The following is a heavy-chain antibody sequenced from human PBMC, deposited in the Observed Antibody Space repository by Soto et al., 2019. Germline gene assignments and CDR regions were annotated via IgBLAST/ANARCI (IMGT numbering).Heavy chain of an antibody. CDR2: IYYSGNT. V-gene: IGHV4-39*01. D-gene: IGHD3-3*01. Sequence: SETLSLTCSVSGGSITDSNYYWAWVRQPPGKGLESIGSIYYSGNTYYNPSLKSRVTISVDTSKNQFSLKLTSVSAADTAMYYCARRVDFWSGYYDFWGQGHLVTV. CDR1: GGSITDSNYY. J-gene: IGHJ4*02. CDR3: ARRVDFWSGYYDF.